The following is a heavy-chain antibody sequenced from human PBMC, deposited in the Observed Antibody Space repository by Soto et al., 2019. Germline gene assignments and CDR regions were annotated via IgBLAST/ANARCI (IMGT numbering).Heavy chain of an antibody. CDR3: ARVSDLTDIVVVVAATGLGF. Sequence: ASVKVSCKASGYTFTGYYMHWVLQAPGQGLEWMGWINPNSGGTNYAQKFQGRVTMTRDTSISTAYMELSRLRSDDTAVYYCARVSDLTDIVVVVAATGLGFWGQGTLVTVSS. J-gene: IGHJ4*02. V-gene: IGHV1-2*02. CDR2: INPNSGGT. CDR1: GYTFTGYY. D-gene: IGHD2-15*01.